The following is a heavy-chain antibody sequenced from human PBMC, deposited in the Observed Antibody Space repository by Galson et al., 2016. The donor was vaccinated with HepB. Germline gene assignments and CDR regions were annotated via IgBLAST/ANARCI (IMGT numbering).Heavy chain of an antibody. CDR1: GFSFTTYW. D-gene: IGHD6-13*01. J-gene: IGHJ6*01. CDR3: ARRAAAVGTRYGLDV. Sequence: QSGADVKKPGESLQISCQGSGFSFTTYWIAWVRQMPDKGLQWLGSIQPGDSRTQYSPSFQGQVTFSVDKAINTADLHWSSLKASDTAMYYCARRAAAVGTRYGLDVWGQGTTVTVSS. CDR2: IQPGDSRT. V-gene: IGHV5-51*01.